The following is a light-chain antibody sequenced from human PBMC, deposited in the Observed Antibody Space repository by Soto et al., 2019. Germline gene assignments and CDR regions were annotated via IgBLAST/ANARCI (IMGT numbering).Light chain of an antibody. V-gene: IGLV2-14*01. CDR2: DVS. Sequence: QSALTQPASVSGSPGQSITISCTGTSSDVGGYNYVSWYQQHPGKAPKLMIYDVSNRPSGVSNRFSGSKSGNTASLTISGLQAEDEDDYYCSSYTTNSSPVVFGGGTKLTVL. J-gene: IGLJ2*01. CDR3: SSYTTNSSPVV. CDR1: SSDVGGYNY.